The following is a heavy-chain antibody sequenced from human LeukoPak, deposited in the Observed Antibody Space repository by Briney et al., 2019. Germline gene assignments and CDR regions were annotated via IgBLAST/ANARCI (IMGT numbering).Heavy chain of an antibody. Sequence: GGSLRLSCAASGFTFSSSAMHWVRQAPGKGLEWVAVISYDGSDKYHADSVKGRFTISRDNSKNTLYLQMNSLRAEDTAVYYCARDGYYSNTNCYSWFDVWGQGTLVTVSS. CDR2: ISYDGSDK. V-gene: IGHV3-30*01. CDR1: GFTFSSSA. J-gene: IGHJ5*02. CDR3: ARDGYYSNTNCYSWFDV. D-gene: IGHD2-2*03.